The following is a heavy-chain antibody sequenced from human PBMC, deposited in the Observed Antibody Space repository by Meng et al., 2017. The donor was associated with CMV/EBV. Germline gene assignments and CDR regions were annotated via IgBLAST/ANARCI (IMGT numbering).Heavy chain of an antibody. D-gene: IGHD6-13*01. CDR2: ITASRGST. Sequence: GESLKISCAASEFTFSNYAMSWVRQAPGRGLAWVSAITASRGSTYYADSVKGRFTVSRDNSKNTLYLQMNSLRAEDTALYYCAKAFSASWYREYYDDWGQGTLVTVSS. V-gene: IGHV3-23*01. CDR3: AKAFSASWYREYYDD. CDR1: EFTFSNYA. J-gene: IGHJ4*02.